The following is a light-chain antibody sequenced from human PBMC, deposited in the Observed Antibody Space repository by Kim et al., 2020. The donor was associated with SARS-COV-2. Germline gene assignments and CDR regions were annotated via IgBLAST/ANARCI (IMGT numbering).Light chain of an antibody. CDR3: QVWDSSTPVV. CDR1: NIESKN. CDR2: RDS. V-gene: IGLV3-9*01. Sequence: VALGQTARITCGGNNIESKNVHWYQQKPGQAPGLVIYRDSHRPSGIPERFSGSNSGNTATLTISRAQAGDEADYYCQVWDSSTPVVFGGGTQLTVL. J-gene: IGLJ2*01.